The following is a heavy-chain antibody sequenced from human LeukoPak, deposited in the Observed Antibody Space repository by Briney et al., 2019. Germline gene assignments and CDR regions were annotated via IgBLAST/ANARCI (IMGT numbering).Heavy chain of an antibody. J-gene: IGHJ6*03. V-gene: IGHV3-13*01. CDR1: GLTFSSFT. Sequence: GGSLRFSCEASGLTFSSFTMTWFRKLPGKGLEGVSTIGTASDTYYPGSVEGRFTLSRDNAKNSLYLQMNSLTAGDTAVYYCARGPPRGKYYYMDVWGKGTTVTVSS. CDR3: ARGPPRGKYYYMDV. CDR2: IGTASDT. D-gene: IGHD1-1*01.